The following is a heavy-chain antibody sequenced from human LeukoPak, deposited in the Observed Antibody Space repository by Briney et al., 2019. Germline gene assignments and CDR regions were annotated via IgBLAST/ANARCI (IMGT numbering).Heavy chain of an antibody. CDR1: GFTFSNYW. CDR2: INGDGSDT. V-gene: IGHV3-74*01. J-gene: IGHJ4*02. Sequence: PGGSLRLSCAASGFTFSNYWMRWVRQAPGKGLVCVSRINGDGSDTNYADSVRGRFTISRDNAKNTLSLQMNSLRAEDTAVYYCARALGGYGHFDYWGQGTLVTVSS. D-gene: IGHD5-12*01. CDR3: ARALGGYGHFDY.